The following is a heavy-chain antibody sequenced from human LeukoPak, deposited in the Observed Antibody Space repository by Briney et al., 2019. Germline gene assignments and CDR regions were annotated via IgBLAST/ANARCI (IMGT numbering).Heavy chain of an antibody. V-gene: IGHV1-2*02. D-gene: IGHD3-3*01. CDR2: INPNSGGT. J-gene: IGHJ4*02. CDR3: ARAGEDTYYDFWSGSTDY. Sequence: ASVKVSCKASGYTFTGYYMHWVRQAPGQGLEWMGWINPNSGGTNYAQKFQGRVTMTRDTSISTAYMELSRLRSDDTAVYYCARAGEDTYYDFWSGSTDYWGQGTLVTVSS. CDR1: GYTFTGYY.